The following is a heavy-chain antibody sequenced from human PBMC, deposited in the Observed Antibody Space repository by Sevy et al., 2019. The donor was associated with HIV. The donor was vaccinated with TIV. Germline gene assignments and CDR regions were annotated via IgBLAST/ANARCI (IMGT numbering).Heavy chain of an antibody. Sequence: GGSLRLSCEAFGFNFRSYAMSWVRQPQGKGLEWISIISGTSGNTNYANSVKGRFTISRDNSKNTVYLQMNSLRVEDTAVYYCAKGRIMARFGMDVWGQGTRVTVSS. J-gene: IGHJ6*02. CDR1: GFNFRSYA. CDR3: AKGRIMARFGMDV. D-gene: IGHD5-12*01. V-gene: IGHV3-23*01. CDR2: ISGTSGNT.